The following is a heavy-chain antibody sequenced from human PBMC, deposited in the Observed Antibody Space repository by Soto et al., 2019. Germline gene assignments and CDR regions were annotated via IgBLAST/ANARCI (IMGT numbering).Heavy chain of an antibody. Sequence: PGGSLRLSCVASGFTVSSNYMSWVRQAPGKGLEWVSIIYSGGSTYYADSVKGRFTISRDNSNNTLYLQMNSLRAEDTAVYFCASYSSSAPGDSWGQGTLVTVSS. D-gene: IGHD6-6*01. V-gene: IGHV3-53*01. CDR2: IYSGGST. CDR1: GFTVSSNY. J-gene: IGHJ4*02. CDR3: ASYSSSAPGDS.